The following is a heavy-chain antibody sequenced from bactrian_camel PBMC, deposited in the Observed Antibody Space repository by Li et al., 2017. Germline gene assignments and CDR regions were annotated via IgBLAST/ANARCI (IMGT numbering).Heavy chain of an antibody. CDR1: GSIQRTNC. CDR3: AKDQRGSSWYLTSLSGLGY. Sequence: HVQLVESGGGSVQAGGSLRLSCAASGSIQRTNCMGWFRQAPGKEREFVSEVDSSGGTSYADSVKGRFTISRDNANNILYLQMNSLKTEDTAMYYCAKDQRGSSWYLTSLSGLGYWGQGTQVTVS. CDR2: VDSSGGT. D-gene: IGHD6*01. V-gene: IGHV3S53*01. J-gene: IGHJ6*01.